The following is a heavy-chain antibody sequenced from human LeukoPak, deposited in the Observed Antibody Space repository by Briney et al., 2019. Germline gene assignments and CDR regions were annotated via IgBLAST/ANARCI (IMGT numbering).Heavy chain of an antibody. Sequence: MSSETLSLTCTVSGDSISIGSYYWSWLRQPAGKGLEWIGHMNTTGSTKYNPSLKSRVTISVDTSKNQFSLKLSSVTAADTAIYYCARDYGSGNSQIFDYWGQGTLVTVSP. V-gene: IGHV4-61*09. CDR1: GDSISIGSYY. CDR2: MNTTGST. J-gene: IGHJ4*02. D-gene: IGHD3-10*01. CDR3: ARDYGSGNSQIFDY.